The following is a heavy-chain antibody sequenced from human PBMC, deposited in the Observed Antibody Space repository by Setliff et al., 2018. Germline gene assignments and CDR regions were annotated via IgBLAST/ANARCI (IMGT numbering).Heavy chain of an antibody. CDR2: INVSGGSA. J-gene: IGHJ4*02. Sequence: ASVKVSCKTSGYSFIRYYMYWVRQAPGQGLEWMGLINVSGGSASYEQKFQGRVTMTRDTSTGTVYMEQTSLKSEDTAVYYCARAGDAAGGRKGVFEYWGQGSLVTVSS. CDR1: GYSFIRYY. CDR3: ARAGDAAGGRKGVFEY. D-gene: IGHD2-15*01. V-gene: IGHV1-46*01.